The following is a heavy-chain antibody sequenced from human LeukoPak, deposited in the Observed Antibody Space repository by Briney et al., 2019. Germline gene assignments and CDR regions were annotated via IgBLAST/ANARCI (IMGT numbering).Heavy chain of an antibody. Sequence: PGGSLRLSCAASGLTFSSYGMHWVRQAPGKGLEWVAVIWYDGSNKYYADSVKGRFTISRDNSKNTLYLQMNSLRAEDTAVYYCARVSVATSIFDYWGQGTLVTVSS. CDR2: IWYDGSNK. CDR1: GLTFSSYG. V-gene: IGHV3-33*01. J-gene: IGHJ4*02. CDR3: ARVSVATSIFDY. D-gene: IGHD5-12*01.